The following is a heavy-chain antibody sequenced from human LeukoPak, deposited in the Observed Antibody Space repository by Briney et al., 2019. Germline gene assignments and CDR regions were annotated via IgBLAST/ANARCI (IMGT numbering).Heavy chain of an antibody. D-gene: IGHD3-22*01. V-gene: IGHV4-30-4*01. Sequence: SETLSLTCTVSGGSISSGDYYWSWIRQPPGKGLEWIGYIYYSGSTYYNPSLKSRVTISVDTSKNQFSLKLSSVTAADTAVYYCARDRGYYDSSGQRYWYFDLWGRSTLVTVSS. CDR1: GGSISSGDYY. CDR3: ARDRGYYDSSGQRYWYFDL. J-gene: IGHJ2*01. CDR2: IYYSGST.